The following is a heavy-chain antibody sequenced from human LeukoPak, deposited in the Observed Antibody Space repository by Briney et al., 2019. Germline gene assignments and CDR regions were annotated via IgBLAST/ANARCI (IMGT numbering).Heavy chain of an antibody. CDR3: ARTRYYYNSRSYGAPYYFDY. Sequence: PSETLSLTCTVSGGSISSNSYYWGWIRQPPGKGLEWIGSIYYSGSTYYNPSLKSRVTISVHTSKNQFSLKLSSVTAADTAVYYCARTRYYYNSRSYGAPYYFDYWGQGTLVTVSS. D-gene: IGHD3-10*01. CDR2: IYYSGST. V-gene: IGHV4-39*01. J-gene: IGHJ4*02. CDR1: GGSISSNSYY.